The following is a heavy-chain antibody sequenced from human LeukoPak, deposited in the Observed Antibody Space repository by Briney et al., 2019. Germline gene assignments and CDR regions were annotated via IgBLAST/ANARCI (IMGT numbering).Heavy chain of an antibody. D-gene: IGHD3-10*01. Sequence: ASVKVSCKASGYTFTGYYMHWVRQAPGQGLEWMGWINPNSGGTNYAQKFQGRVTMTRDTSISTAYMELSRLRSDDTAVYYCARGVYYYGSGSYYNPDNWFDPWGQGTLVTVSS. J-gene: IGHJ5*02. CDR2: INPNSGGT. V-gene: IGHV1-2*02. CDR3: ARGVYYYGSGSYYNPDNWFDP. CDR1: GYTFTGYY.